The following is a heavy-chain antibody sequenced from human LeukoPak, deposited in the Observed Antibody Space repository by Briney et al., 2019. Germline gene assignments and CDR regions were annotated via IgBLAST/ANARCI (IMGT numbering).Heavy chain of an antibody. CDR2: ISGSGVST. CDR1: GFTFSDYT. D-gene: IGHD4-11*01. CDR3: ARVRPGSNYVDFDY. J-gene: IGHJ4*02. Sequence: GGSLRLSCAASGFTFSDYTMNWVRQAPGKGLEWVSGISGSGVSTYYTNSVKGRFSISRDNSKSTLYLQMNSLRAEDTAVYYCARVRPGSNYVDFDYWGQGTLVTVSS. V-gene: IGHV3-23*01.